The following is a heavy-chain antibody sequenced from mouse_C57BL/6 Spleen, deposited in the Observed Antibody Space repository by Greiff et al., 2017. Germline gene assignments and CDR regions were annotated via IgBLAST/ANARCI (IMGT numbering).Heavy chain of an antibody. CDR2: ISYDGSN. Sequence: EVKVEESGPGLVKPSQSLSLTCSVTGYSITSGYYWNWIRQFPGNKLEWMGYISYDGSNNYNPSLKNRISITRDTSKNQFFLKLNSVTTEDTATEYWARDDDDAWFAYWGQGTLVTVSA. CDR1: GYSITSGYY. V-gene: IGHV3-6*01. J-gene: IGHJ3*01. CDR3: ARDDDDAWFAY. D-gene: IGHD2-4*01.